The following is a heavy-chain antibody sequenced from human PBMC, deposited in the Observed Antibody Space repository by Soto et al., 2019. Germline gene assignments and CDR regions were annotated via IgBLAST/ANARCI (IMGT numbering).Heavy chain of an antibody. Sequence: PGGSPRLSCAASGFSFDDYAMHWVRQVLGKGLEWVSSISWNSGNIGYADSVKGRFTTSRDNAKNSLYLQMNSLRPEDTALYYCVRSKGGYSYGTPFDYWGQGT. J-gene: IGHJ4*02. V-gene: IGHV3-9*01. D-gene: IGHD5-18*01. CDR1: GFSFDDYA. CDR3: VRSKGGYSYGTPFDY. CDR2: ISWNSGNI.